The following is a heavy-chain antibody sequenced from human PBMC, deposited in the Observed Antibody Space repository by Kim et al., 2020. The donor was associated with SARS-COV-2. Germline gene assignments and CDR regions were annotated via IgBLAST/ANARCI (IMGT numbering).Heavy chain of an antibody. CDR1: GFTFSSYN. Sequence: GGSLTLSCAASGFTFSSYNMNWVRQAPGEGLEWVASISTTSSHIYYADSLKGRFTISRDNAKKSLYLQMNSLRAEDTAVYFCARDYNTNYFDSSGYSAADYWGRGTLVTVSS. CDR3: ARDYNTNYFDSSGYSAADY. D-gene: IGHD3-22*01. J-gene: IGHJ4*02. V-gene: IGHV3-21*01. CDR2: ISTTSSHI.